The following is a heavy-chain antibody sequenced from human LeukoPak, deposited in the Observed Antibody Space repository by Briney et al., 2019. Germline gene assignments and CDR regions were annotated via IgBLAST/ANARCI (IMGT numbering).Heavy chain of an antibody. CDR1: GFTFSIAW. Sequence: GGSLRLPCAASGFTFSIAWMSWVRQAPGKGLEWVGRFKSKTDGGTTDYAARVKGRFTISRDDSKNTLYLQMNSLKTEDTAVYYCTTDVATVNDYWGQGTLVTVSS. CDR2: FKSKTDGGTT. V-gene: IGHV3-15*01. CDR3: TTDVATVNDY. J-gene: IGHJ4*02. D-gene: IGHD5-12*01.